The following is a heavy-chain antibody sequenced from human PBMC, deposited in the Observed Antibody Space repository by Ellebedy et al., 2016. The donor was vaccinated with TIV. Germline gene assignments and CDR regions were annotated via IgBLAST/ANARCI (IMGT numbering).Heavy chain of an antibody. CDR2: IYYSGST. Sequence: MPSETLSLTCTVSGGSISNSIYYWGWIRRPPGTGLEWIGSIYYSGSTYYKPPLKSRVSISVDTSKNQFSRKLSSVTAADTAVYYCARMRYCGGDCWYFDYWGQGTLVTVSS. V-gene: IGHV4-39*01. D-gene: IGHD2-21*02. J-gene: IGHJ4*02. CDR1: GGSISNSIYY. CDR3: ARMRYCGGDCWYFDY.